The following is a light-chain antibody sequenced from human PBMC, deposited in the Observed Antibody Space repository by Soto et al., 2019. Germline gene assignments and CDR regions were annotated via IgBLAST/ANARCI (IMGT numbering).Light chain of an antibody. CDR2: NND. J-gene: IGLJ2*01. CDR1: SYNIGAGHH. Sequence: QSVLTQSPSVSGAPGQRVTVSCTGSSYNIGAGHHVHWYQQLPGTAPKLLIYNNDNRPSGVPDRFSGSKSGTSASLAISGLQAEDEAEYYCQSYDTSLSDVLFGGGTKVTVL. CDR3: QSYDTSLSDVL. V-gene: IGLV1-40*01.